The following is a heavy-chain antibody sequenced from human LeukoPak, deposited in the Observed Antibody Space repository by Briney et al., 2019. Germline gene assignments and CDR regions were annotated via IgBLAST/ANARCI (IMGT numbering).Heavy chain of an antibody. D-gene: IGHD6-19*01. CDR2: INHSGST. J-gene: IGHJ3*02. CDR3: ARPYSSGYRGAFDI. Sequence: PETLSLTCAVYGGSFSGYYWSWIRQPPGKGLEWIGEINHSGSTNYNPSLKSRVTISVDTSKNQFSLKLSSVTAADTAVYYCARPYSSGYRGAFDIWGQGTMVTVSS. CDR1: GGSFSGYY. V-gene: IGHV4-34*01.